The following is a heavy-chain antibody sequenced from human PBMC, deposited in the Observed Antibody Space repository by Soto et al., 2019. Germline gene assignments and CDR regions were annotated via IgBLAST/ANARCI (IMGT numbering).Heavy chain of an antibody. CDR2: MNPNSGNT. J-gene: IGHJ6*04. Sequence: ASVKVSCKASGYTFTSYDINWVRQATGQGLEWMGWMNPNSGNTGYAQKFQGRVTMTRNTSISTAYMELSSLRSEDTAVYYCARVCFPTPKADVWGKGTTVTVSS. CDR3: ARVCFPTPKADV. CDR1: GYTFTSYD. V-gene: IGHV1-8*01.